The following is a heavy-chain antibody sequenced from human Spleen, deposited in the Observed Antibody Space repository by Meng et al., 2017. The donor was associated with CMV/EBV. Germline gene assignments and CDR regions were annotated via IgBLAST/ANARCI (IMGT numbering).Heavy chain of an antibody. J-gene: IGHJ4*02. CDR1: GYSISSGYY. Sequence: SETLSLTCTVSGYSISSGYYWGWIRQPPGKGLEWIGNIYQSGNTYYNPSLKSRVTISVDTSKNQFSLRLSSITAADTAVYYCAREGSYDYVWGSYRWDYFDYWGQGTLVTVSS. D-gene: IGHD3-16*02. CDR2: IYQSGNT. V-gene: IGHV4-38-2*02. CDR3: AREGSYDYVWGSYRWDYFDY.